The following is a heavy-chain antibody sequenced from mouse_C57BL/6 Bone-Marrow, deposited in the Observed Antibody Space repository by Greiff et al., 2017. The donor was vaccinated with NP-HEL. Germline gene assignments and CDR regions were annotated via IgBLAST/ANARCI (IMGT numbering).Heavy chain of an antibody. CDR2: IDPSDSET. J-gene: IGHJ4*01. D-gene: IGHD1-1*01. CDR3: ARGDYYGSSSLWAMDY. Sequence: QVQLQQPGAELVRPGSSVKLSCKASGYTFTSYWMHWVKQRPIQGLEWIGNIDPSDSETHYNQKFKDKATLTVDKSSSTAYMQLSSLTSEDAAVSGCARGDYYGSSSLWAMDYWGQGTSVTVSS. CDR1: GYTFTSYW. V-gene: IGHV1-52*01.